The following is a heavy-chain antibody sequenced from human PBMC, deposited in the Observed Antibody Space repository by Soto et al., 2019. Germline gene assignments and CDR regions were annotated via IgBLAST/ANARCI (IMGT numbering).Heavy chain of an antibody. J-gene: IGHJ5*02. CDR3: ARAMVVTQNWFDP. CDR2: IYYSGST. D-gene: IGHD2-21*02. Sequence: QLQESGPGLVKPSQTLSLTCTVSGGSISSGDYYWSWTRQPPGKGLEWIGYIYYSGSTYYNPSLKSRVTISVDTSKNQFSLKLSSVTAADTAVYYCARAMVVTQNWFDPWGQGTLVTVSS. CDR1: GGSISSGDYY. V-gene: IGHV4-30-4*01.